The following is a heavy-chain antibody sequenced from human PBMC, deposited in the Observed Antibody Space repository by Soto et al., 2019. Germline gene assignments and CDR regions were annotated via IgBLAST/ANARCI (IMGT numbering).Heavy chain of an antibody. Sequence: SVKVSCKASGGTFSSYAISWVRQAPGQGLEWMGGIIPIFGTANYAQKFQGRVTITADESTSTAYMELSSLRSEDTAVYYCARPYCSGGSCRLFNWFDPWGQGTLVTVSS. CDR2: IIPIFGTA. J-gene: IGHJ5*02. CDR1: GGTFSSYA. D-gene: IGHD2-15*01. V-gene: IGHV1-69*13. CDR3: ARPYCSGGSCRLFNWFDP.